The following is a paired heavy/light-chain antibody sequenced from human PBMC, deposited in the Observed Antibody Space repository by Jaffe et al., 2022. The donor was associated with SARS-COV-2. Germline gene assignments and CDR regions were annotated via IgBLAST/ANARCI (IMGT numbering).Light chain of an antibody. Sequence: DIVMTQSPDSLAVSLGERATINCKSSQSVLYSSNNKNYLAWYQQKPGQPPKLLIYWASTRESGVPDRFSGSGSGTDFTLTISSLQAEDVAVYYCQQYYSTLLLTFGGGTKVEIK. V-gene: IGKV4-1*01. CDR1: QSVLYSSNNKNY. J-gene: IGKJ4*01. CDR3: QQYYSTLLLT. CDR2: WAS.
Heavy chain of an antibody. J-gene: IGHJ4*02. CDR2: ISHDGSNK. Sequence: QVQLVESGGGVVQPGRSLRLSCAASGFTFSSYGIHWVRQAPGKGLEWVAFISHDGSNKHYADSVKGRFTISRDNSKNTLYLQMNSLRAEDTAVYYCAKNMVRGANNLDYWGQGTLVTVSS. V-gene: IGHV3-30*18. CDR3: AKNMVRGANNLDY. CDR1: GFTFSSYG. D-gene: IGHD3-10*01.